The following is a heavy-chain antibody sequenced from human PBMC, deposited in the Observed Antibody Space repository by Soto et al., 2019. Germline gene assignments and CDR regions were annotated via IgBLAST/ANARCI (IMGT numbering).Heavy chain of an antibody. CDR2: ISYGGGTT. CDR1: GGSVSSYY. D-gene: IGHD3-10*01. CDR3: AKDWRELFPGDAFDI. V-gene: IGHV3-23*01. Sequence: ETLSLTGTVFGGSVSSYYWTWIRQPPGKGLEWVSAISYGGGTTYYADSVKGRFTISRDNSKNTLYLQMNSLRAEDTAVYYCAKDWRELFPGDAFDIWGQGTVVT. J-gene: IGHJ3*02.